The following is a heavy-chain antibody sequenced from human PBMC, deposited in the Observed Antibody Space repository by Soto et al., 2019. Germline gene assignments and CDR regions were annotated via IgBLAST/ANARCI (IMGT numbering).Heavy chain of an antibody. CDR3: ARHPQMTTVTKLYYYGMDV. Sequence: GESLKISCKGSGYSFTSYWIGWVRQMPGKGLEWMGIIYPGDSDTRYSPSFQGQVTISADKSISTAYLQWSSLKASDTAMYYCARHPQMTTVTKLYYYGMDVWGQGTTVTVSS. CDR2: IYPGDSDT. J-gene: IGHJ6*02. D-gene: IGHD4-17*01. V-gene: IGHV5-51*01. CDR1: GYSFTSYW.